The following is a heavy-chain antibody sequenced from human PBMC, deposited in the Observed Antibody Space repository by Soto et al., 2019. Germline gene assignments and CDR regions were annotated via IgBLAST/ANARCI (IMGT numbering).Heavy chain of an antibody. CDR3: ARAAQYYDILTGYRTAGPFDY. CDR2: INHSGST. D-gene: IGHD3-9*01. J-gene: IGHJ4*02. CDR1: GGSFSGYY. V-gene: IGHV4-34*01. Sequence: SETLSLTCAVYGGSFSGYYWSWIRQPPGKGLEWIGEINHSGSTNYNPSLKSRVTISVDTSKNQFSLNMSSVTAADTAVYYCARAAQYYDILTGYRTAGPFDYWGQGTLVTVS.